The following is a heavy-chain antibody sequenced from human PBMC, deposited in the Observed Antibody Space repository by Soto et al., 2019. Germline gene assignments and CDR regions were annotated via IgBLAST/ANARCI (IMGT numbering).Heavy chain of an antibody. Sequence: GGSLRLSCAASGFTFSSYGMHWVHQAPGKGLEWVAVIWYDGSNKYYADSVKGRFTISRDNSKNTLYLQMNSLRAEDTAVYYCARGVLRYSYGMDVWGQGTTVTVSS. CDR3: ARGVLRYSYGMDV. J-gene: IGHJ6*02. D-gene: IGHD3-9*01. V-gene: IGHV3-33*01. CDR1: GFTFSSYG. CDR2: IWYDGSNK.